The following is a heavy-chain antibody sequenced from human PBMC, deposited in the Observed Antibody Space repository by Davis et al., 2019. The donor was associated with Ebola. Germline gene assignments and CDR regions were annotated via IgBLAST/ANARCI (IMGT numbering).Heavy chain of an antibody. Sequence: GGSLRLSCAASGFTFSNYYMSWIRQAPGKGLEWVSYITSSGSNIYYADSVKGRFTISRDNAKNMLYLQMNSLRSDDTAVYYCARDSGGVVWVDYWGQGTLVTVSS. CDR3: ARDSGGVVWVDY. CDR2: ITSSGSNI. J-gene: IGHJ4*02. CDR1: GFTFSNYY. V-gene: IGHV3-11*04. D-gene: IGHD2-2*01.